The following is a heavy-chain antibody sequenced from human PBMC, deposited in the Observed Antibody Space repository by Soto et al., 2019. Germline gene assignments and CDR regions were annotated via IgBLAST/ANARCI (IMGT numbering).Heavy chain of an antibody. CDR1: GYTFTSYY. V-gene: IGHV1-46*03. D-gene: IGHD3-22*01. CDR2: INPSGGST. CDR3: ARDQRTVTMIVVVTPNWFDP. J-gene: IGHJ5*02. Sequence: ASVKVSCKASGYTFTSYYMHWVRQAPGQGLEWMGIINPSGGSTSYAQKFQGRVTMTRDTSTSTVYMELSSLRSEDTAVYYCARDQRTVTMIVVVTPNWFDPWGQGTLVTVSS.